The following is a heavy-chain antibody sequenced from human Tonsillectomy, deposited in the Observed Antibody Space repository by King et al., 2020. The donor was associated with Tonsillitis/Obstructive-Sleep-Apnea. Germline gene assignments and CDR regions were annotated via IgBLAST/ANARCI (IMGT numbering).Heavy chain of an antibody. D-gene: IGHD3-16*02. V-gene: IGHV4-34*01. CDR3: ARARSSGDYIWGSYRLLDY. J-gene: IGHJ4*02. Sequence: VQLQQWGAGLLNPSETLSLTCAVYGGSFSGYYWNWIRQPPGKGLEWIGEINHSGSTNYNPSLKCRVAISVDTSKNQFSLNLSSVTAADTAVYYCARARSSGDYIWGSYRLLDYWGQGTLVTVSS. CDR2: INHSGST. CDR1: GGSFSGYY.